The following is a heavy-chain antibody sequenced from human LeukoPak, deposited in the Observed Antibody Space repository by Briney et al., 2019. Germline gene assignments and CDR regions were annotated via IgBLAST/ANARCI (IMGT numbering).Heavy chain of an antibody. CDR1: GFTFSSYG. V-gene: IGHV3-30*03. Sequence: GGSLRLSCAASGFTFSSYGMHWVRQAPGKGLEWVAVISYDGSNKYYADSVKGRFTISRDNSKNTLYLQMNSLRAEDTAVYYCARDPYYGSGKAYYYYYMDVWGKGTTVTVSS. J-gene: IGHJ6*03. D-gene: IGHD3-10*01. CDR3: ARDPYYGSGKAYYYYYMDV. CDR2: ISYDGSNK.